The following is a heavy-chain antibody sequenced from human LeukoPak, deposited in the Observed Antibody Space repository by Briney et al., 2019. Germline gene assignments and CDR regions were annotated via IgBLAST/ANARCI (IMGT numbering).Heavy chain of an antibody. V-gene: IGHV3-23*01. D-gene: IGHD6-19*01. J-gene: IGHJ4*02. Sequence: GGSLRLSCAASGFTFSSYAMSWVRQAPGKGLEWVSAISGSGGSTYYADSVKGRFTISRDNSKNTLYLQMNSLRAEDTAVYYCSKETNQAVAGALDYWGQGTLVTVSS. CDR2: ISGSGGST. CDR3: SKETNQAVAGALDY. CDR1: GFTFSSYA.